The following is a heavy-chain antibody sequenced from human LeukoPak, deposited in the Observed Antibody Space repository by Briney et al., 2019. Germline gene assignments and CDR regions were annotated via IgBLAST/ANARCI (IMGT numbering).Heavy chain of an antibody. J-gene: IGHJ4*02. Sequence: PGGSLRLSCAASGFTFSSYAMSWVRQAPGKGLEWVSAISGSGGSTYYADSVKGRSTISRDNSKNTLYLQMNSLRAEDTAVYYCAKGQWELLNYFDYWGQGTLVTVSS. V-gene: IGHV3-23*01. CDR3: AKGQWELLNYFDY. CDR2: ISGSGGST. CDR1: GFTFSSYA. D-gene: IGHD1-26*01.